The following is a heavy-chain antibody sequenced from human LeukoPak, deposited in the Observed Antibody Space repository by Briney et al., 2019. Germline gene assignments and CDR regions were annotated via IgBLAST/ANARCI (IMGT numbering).Heavy chain of an antibody. V-gene: IGHV4-59*12. Sequence: SETLSLTCTVSGGSISSYYWSWIRQPPGKGLEWIGYIYYSGSTNYNPSLKSRVTISVDTSKNQFSLKLSSVTAADTAVYCCARTTTAYYYDSSGYPFYYYYGMDVWGQGTTVTVSS. CDR2: IYYSGST. J-gene: IGHJ6*02. D-gene: IGHD3-22*01. CDR3: ARTTTAYYYDSSGYPFYYYYGMDV. CDR1: GGSISSYY.